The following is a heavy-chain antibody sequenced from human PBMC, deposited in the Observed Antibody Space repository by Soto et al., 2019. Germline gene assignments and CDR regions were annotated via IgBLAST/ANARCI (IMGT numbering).Heavy chain of an antibody. CDR1: GFTFSSYA. D-gene: IGHD3-22*01. J-gene: IGHJ4*02. Sequence: GGSLRLSCAASGFTFSSYAMHWVRQAPGKGLEWVAVISYDGSNKYYADSVKGRFTISRDNSKNTLYLQMNSLRAEDTAVYYCARDDKYDSSGYYSGWGQGTLVSVSS. CDR3: ARDDKYDSSGYYSG. CDR2: ISYDGSNK. V-gene: IGHV3-30-3*01.